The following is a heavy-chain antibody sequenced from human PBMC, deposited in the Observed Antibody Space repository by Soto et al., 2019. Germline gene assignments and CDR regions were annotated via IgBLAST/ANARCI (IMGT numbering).Heavy chain of an antibody. J-gene: IGHJ4*02. CDR2: IKDGGDET. CDR3: ARDYDSSGYPRYYFDY. Sequence: GGSLRLSCAASGFSLSSYWMYWVRQTPGKGLVWVARIKDGGDETSYAESVKGRFTISRGNAKNTLYLQMNSLRAEDTAVYYCARDYDSSGYPRYYFDYWGQGTLVTVSS. CDR1: GFSLSSYW. D-gene: IGHD3-22*01. V-gene: IGHV3-74*01.